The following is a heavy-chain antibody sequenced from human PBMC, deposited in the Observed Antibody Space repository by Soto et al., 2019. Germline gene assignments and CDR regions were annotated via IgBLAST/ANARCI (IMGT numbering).Heavy chain of an antibody. Sequence: SETLSLTCTVFGGSISSYYWSWIRQPPGKGLEWIGYIYYSGSTNYNPSLKSRVTISVDTSKNQFSLKLSSVTAADTAVYYCARDPGGYGDLNFDYWGQGTLVTVSS. CDR2: IYYSGST. CDR1: GGSISSYY. D-gene: IGHD4-17*01. J-gene: IGHJ4*02. CDR3: ARDPGGYGDLNFDY. V-gene: IGHV4-59*01.